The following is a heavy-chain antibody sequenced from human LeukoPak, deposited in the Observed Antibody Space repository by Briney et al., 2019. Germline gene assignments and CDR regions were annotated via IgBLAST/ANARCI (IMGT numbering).Heavy chain of an antibody. CDR3: AYPLNYDFWSGYLDY. D-gene: IGHD3-3*01. CDR2: ISGSGGST. CDR1: GFTFSSYA. V-gene: IGHV3-23*01. Sequence: SGGSLRLSCAASGFTFSSYATSWVRQAPGKGLEWVPAISGSGGSTYYADSVKGRFTISRDNSKNTLYLQMNSLRAEDTAVYYCAYPLNYDFWSGYLDYWGQGTLVTVSS. J-gene: IGHJ4*02.